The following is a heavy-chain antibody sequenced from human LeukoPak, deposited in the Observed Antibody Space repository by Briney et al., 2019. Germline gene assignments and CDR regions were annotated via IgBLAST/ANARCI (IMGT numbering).Heavy chain of an antibody. J-gene: IGHJ5*02. CDR3: AREGGYGSGRGWFDP. V-gene: IGHV3-21*04. Sequence: PGGSLRLSCAASGFTFSTYSMNWVRQAPGKGLEWVSGISSSGTYIYYADSVKGRFTISRDNAKNSLYLQMNSLRADDTAVYYCAREGGYGSGRGWFDPWGQGTLVTVSS. CDR1: GFTFSTYS. CDR2: ISSSGTYI. D-gene: IGHD3-10*01.